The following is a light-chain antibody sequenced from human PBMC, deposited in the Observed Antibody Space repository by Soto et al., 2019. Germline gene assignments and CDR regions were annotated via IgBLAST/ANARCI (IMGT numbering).Light chain of an antibody. J-gene: IGLJ3*02. CDR2: DVS. Sequence: QSALTQPRSVSGSPGQSVTISCTGTSIDVGAYNYVSWYQQHPGKVPKLMIYDVSRRPSGVPDRFSGSKSGNTASLTISGLQADDEADYYCCSYAGSYTLVFGGGTKPIVL. CDR1: SIDVGAYNY. V-gene: IGLV2-11*01. CDR3: CSYAGSYTLV.